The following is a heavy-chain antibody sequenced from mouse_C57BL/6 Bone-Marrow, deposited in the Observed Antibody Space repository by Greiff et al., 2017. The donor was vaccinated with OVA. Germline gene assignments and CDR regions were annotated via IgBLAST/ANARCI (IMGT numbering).Heavy chain of an antibody. J-gene: IGHJ4*01. CDR2: ISSGGDYI. CDR3: TRDPPYYGSSYAIDY. D-gene: IGHD1-1*01. CDR1: GFTFSSYA. V-gene: IGHV5-9-1*02. Sequence: EVILVESGEGLVKPGGSLKLSCAASGFTFSSYAMSWVRQTPEKRLEWVAYISSGGDYIYYADTVKGRFTISRDNARNPLYLQMSSLKSEDTAMYYCTRDPPYYGSSYAIDYWGQGTSVTVSS.